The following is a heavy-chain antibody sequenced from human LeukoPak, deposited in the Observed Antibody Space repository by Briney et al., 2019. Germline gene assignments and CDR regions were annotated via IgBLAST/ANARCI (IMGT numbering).Heavy chain of an antibody. CDR3: AREADIVSFDL. Sequence: ASVKVSCKASGYTFPVNHVHWVRQAPGQGLEWMGWNDPNSGGTKYAQKFQDRVAMTSDTSISTAHMELSGLRSDDTAVYFCAREADIVSFDLWGRGTRVTVSS. J-gene: IGHJ2*01. V-gene: IGHV1-2*02. D-gene: IGHD3-16*02. CDR1: GYTFPVNH. CDR2: NDPNSGGT.